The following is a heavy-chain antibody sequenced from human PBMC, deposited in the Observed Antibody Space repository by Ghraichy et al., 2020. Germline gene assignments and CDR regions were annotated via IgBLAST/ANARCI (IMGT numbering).Heavy chain of an antibody. V-gene: IGHV3-64*02. CDR2: ISSDGGFT. J-gene: IGHJ4*02. Sequence: GGSLRLSCEASGFIFRDYDMFWVRQTPGQGLQYVSSISSDGGFTVYADSVRGRFTISRDNSRTTLYLQMGSLRDDDLAVYYCATGTLRVYYADTGYEYWGQGTLVTVSS. CDR3: ATGTLRVYYADTGYEY. D-gene: IGHD3-9*01. CDR1: GFIFRDYD.